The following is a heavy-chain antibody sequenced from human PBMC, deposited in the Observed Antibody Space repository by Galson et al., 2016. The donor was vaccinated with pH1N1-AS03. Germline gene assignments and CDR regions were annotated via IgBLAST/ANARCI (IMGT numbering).Heavy chain of an antibody. CDR3: ARPSPLGIPGRKGLYAFDF. Sequence: QSGAEVKKPGESLKISCKGSGYTFSDYWIGWVRQMPGKGLEWMGIIYPGDSDTRYSPSLRGQVTISADKSISTAYLQWTSLEASDSAIYFCARPSPLGIPGRKGLYAFDFWGQGTKVTVSS. CDR2: IYPGDSDT. CDR1: GYTFSDYW. J-gene: IGHJ3*01. V-gene: IGHV5-51*01. D-gene: IGHD7-27*01.